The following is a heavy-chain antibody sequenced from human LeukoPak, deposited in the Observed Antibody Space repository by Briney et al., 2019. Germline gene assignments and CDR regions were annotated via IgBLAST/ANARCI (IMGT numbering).Heavy chain of an antibody. Sequence: PGGSLRLSCAASGFTFSSYAMHWVRQAPGKGLEWVAVISYDGSNKYYADSVKGRFTISRDNSKNTLYLQMNSLRAEDTAVYYCARPDTGGQLPWDGGKETLVTVSS. CDR2: ISYDGSNK. J-gene: IGHJ4*02. D-gene: IGHD2-2*01. V-gene: IGHV3-30-3*01. CDR1: GFTFSSYA. CDR3: ARPDTGGQLPWD.